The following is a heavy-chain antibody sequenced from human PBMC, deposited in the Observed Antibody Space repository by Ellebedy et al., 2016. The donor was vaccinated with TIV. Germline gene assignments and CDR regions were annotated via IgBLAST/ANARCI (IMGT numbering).Heavy chain of an antibody. J-gene: IGHJ4*02. CDR1: GASFRSYF. V-gene: IGHV4-59*08. Sequence: MPSETLSLTCAVSGASFRSYFWSWVRQPPGKGLEWLAYVHNNVTTSYNPSLNSRVTISQDLSKNQISLKLRSVTASDTAVYYCARHADYGWYAFDYWGQGSPVTVSS. CDR3: ARHADYGWYAFDY. CDR2: VHNNVTT. D-gene: IGHD6-19*01.